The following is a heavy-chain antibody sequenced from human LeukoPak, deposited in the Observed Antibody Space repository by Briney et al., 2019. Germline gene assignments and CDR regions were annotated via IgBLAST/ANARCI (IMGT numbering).Heavy chain of an antibody. CDR1: GGTFSSYA. V-gene: IGHV1-69*04. J-gene: IGHJ3*02. D-gene: IGHD3-10*01. Sequence: ASVKVSCKASGGTFSSYAISWVRQAPGQGLEWMGRIIPILGIANYAQKFQGRVTITADKSTSTAYMELSSLRSEDTAVYYCARAYYGSGSYYNGDDAFDIWGQGTMVTVSS. CDR3: ARAYYGSGSYYNGDDAFDI. CDR2: IIPILGIA.